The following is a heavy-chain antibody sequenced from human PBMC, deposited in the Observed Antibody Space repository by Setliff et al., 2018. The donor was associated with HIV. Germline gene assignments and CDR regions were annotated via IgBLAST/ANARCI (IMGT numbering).Heavy chain of an antibody. V-gene: IGHV3-23*01. CDR3: AREEERYYDSSGQDAFDI. D-gene: IGHD3-22*01. J-gene: IGHJ3*02. CDR1: GFTFSDYY. Sequence: GGSLRLSCAASGFTFSDYYMNWVPQAPGKGLEWVSAIGGSGGNTYYAGSVKGHFTVSRDNSKNTLYLQMDSLRAEDTAAYYCAREEERYYDSSGQDAFDIWGQGTMVTVSS. CDR2: IGGSGGNT.